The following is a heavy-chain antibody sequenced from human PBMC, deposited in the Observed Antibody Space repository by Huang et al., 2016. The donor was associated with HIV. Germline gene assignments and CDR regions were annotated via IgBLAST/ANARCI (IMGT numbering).Heavy chain of an antibody. J-gene: IGHJ4*02. CDR1: GDSIRSGGYY. Sequence: QVQLQESGPGLVKPSQTLSLTCTVSGDSIRSGGYYWTWIRQSPAKGLESIGYIYYSGSSDYNPSLKSRVSISIDAFKNRVSLKLKSVTVADTAVYYCARAPATHSVFFYWGQGTLVTVSA. D-gene: IGHD3-3*01. CDR3: ARAPATHSVFFY. CDR2: IYYSGSS. V-gene: IGHV4-30-4*08.